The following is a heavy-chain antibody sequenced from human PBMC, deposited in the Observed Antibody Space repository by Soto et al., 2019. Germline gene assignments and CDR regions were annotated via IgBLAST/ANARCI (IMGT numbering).Heavy chain of an antibody. CDR2: IWYDGSNK. CDR3: ARVGWTGIYYYYYGMDV. V-gene: IGHV3-33*01. CDR1: GFTFSSYG. D-gene: IGHD2-8*02. Sequence: QVQLVESGGGVVQPGRSLRLSCAASGFTFSSYGMHWVRQAPGKGLEWVAVIWYDGSNKYYADSVKGRFTISRDNSKSTLYLQMNSLRAEDTAVYYCARVGWTGIYYYYYGMDVWGQGTTVTVSS. J-gene: IGHJ6*02.